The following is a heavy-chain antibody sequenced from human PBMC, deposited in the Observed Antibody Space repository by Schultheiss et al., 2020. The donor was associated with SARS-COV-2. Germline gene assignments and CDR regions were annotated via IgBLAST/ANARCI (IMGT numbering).Heavy chain of an antibody. D-gene: IGHD1-26*01. CDR3: AGTLKVGKKNYYGMDV. Sequence: GESLKISCAASGFTVSSNHMSWVRQAPGKGLEWVSVIYSGGSTYYADSVKGRFTISRDNSKNTLYLQMNSLRAEDTAVYYCAGTLKVGKKNYYGMDVWGQGTTVTVSS. CDR2: IYSGGST. V-gene: IGHV3-53*01. CDR1: GFTVSSNH. J-gene: IGHJ6*02.